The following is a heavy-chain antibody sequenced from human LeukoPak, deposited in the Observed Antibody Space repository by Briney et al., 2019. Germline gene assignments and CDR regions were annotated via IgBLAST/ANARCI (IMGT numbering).Heavy chain of an antibody. J-gene: IGHJ4*02. CDR1: GGTFSSYA. CDR2: IIPILGIA. D-gene: IGHD4-17*01. Sequence: ASVKVSCKASGGTFSSYAISWVRQAPGQGLEWMGRIIPILGIANYAQRFQGRVTITADKSTSTAYMELSSLRSEDTAVYYCARDYDGDYSFDYCGQGTLVTVSS. CDR3: ARDYDGDYSFDY. V-gene: IGHV1-69*04.